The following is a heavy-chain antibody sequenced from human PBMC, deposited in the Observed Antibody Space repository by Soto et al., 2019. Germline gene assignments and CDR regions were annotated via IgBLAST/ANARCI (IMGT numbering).Heavy chain of an antibody. CDR1: GFTFSSYN. J-gene: IGHJ6*02. CDR3: ARSAGDYYGMDV. Sequence: PGGSLRLSYAASGFTFSSYNMNWVRQAPGKGLECVSSISSSSYIYYADSVKGRFTISRDNAKNSLYLQMNSLRAEDTAVYYCARSAGDYYGMDVWGQGTTVTVSS. D-gene: IGHD3-10*01. V-gene: IGHV3-21*01. CDR2: ISSSSYI.